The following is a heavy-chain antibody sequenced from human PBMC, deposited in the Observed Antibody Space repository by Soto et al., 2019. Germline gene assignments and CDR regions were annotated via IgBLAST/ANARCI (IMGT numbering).Heavy chain of an antibody. Sequence: GESLKISCKGSGYSFTSYWIGWVRQMPGKGLEWMGIIYPGDSDTRYSPSFQGQVTISADKSISTAYLQWNSLKASDTAMYYCARLVGYGDYYYYYGMDVWGQGTTVTVSS. CDR3: ARLVGYGDYYYYYGMDV. J-gene: IGHJ6*02. V-gene: IGHV5-51*01. D-gene: IGHD1-26*01. CDR1: GYSFTSYW. CDR2: IYPGDSDT.